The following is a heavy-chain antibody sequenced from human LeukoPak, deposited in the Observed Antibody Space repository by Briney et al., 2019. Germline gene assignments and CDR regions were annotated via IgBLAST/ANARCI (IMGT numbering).Heavy chain of an antibody. CDR1: GGSISSGY. Sequence: PSETLSLTCSVSGGSISSGYWSWIRQPPGKGLEWIAYIYNSGRSNYNPSLKSRVTISLGTSKNQFSLKLSSVTAADTAVYYCAGGSGASWFDPWGQGTLVTVSS. CDR2: IYNSGRS. CDR3: AGGSGASWFDP. D-gene: IGHD2-8*02. V-gene: IGHV4-59*01. J-gene: IGHJ5*02.